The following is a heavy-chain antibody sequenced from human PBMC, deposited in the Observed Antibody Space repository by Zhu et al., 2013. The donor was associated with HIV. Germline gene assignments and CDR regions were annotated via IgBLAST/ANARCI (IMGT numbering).Heavy chain of an antibody. V-gene: IGHV1-69*06. D-gene: IGHD3-3*01. J-gene: IGHJ6*02. CDR3: ALWSGYYAHYYYYGMDV. CDR2: IIPIFGTA. Sequence: QVQLVQSGAEVKKPGSSVKVSCKASGGTFSSYAISWVRQAPGQGLEWMGGIIPIFGTANYAQKFQGRVTITADKSTSTAYMELSSLRSEDTAVYYCALWSGYYAHYYYYGMDVWGQGTTVTVSS. CDR1: GGTFSSYA.